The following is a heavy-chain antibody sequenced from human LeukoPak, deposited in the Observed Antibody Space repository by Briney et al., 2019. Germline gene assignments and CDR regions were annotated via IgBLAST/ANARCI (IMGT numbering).Heavy chain of an antibody. Sequence: ASVKVSCKASGGTFSSYAISWVRQAPGQGLEWMGRINPNSGGTNYAQKFQGRVTMTRDTSISTAYMELSRLRSDDTAVYYCAREKSSGWYVFDYWGQGTLVTVSS. CDR1: GGTFSSYA. J-gene: IGHJ4*02. CDR3: AREKSSGWYVFDY. D-gene: IGHD6-19*01. CDR2: INPNSGGT. V-gene: IGHV1-2*06.